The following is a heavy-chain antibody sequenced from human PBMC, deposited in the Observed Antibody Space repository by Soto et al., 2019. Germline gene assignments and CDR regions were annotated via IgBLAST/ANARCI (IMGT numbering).Heavy chain of an antibody. CDR2: ISYDGNNK. CDR1: GFTFSSYG. Sequence: QVQLVESGGGVVQPGRSLRLSCAASGFTFSSYGMHWVRQAPGKGLEWVAVISYDGNNKYYADSVKGRFTISRDNSKNTLYLQMNSLRAEDTAVYYCAKDEVLVVAVARDYYGMDVWGQGTTATVSS. D-gene: IGHD2-15*01. CDR3: AKDEVLVVAVARDYYGMDV. V-gene: IGHV3-30*18. J-gene: IGHJ6*02.